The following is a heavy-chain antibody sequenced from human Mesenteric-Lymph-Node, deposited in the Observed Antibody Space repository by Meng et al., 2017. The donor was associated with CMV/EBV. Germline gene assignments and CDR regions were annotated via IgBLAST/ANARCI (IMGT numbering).Heavy chain of an antibody. V-gene: IGHV3-23*01. D-gene: IGHD2-2*01. Sequence: GESLKISCAASGFTFRSYTMSWVRQAPGKGLEWVAGISGSGSTTKYSASVEGRFIISRGNSKDTLFLQMNRLGAEDTALYFCAKDMWEYQLPDGSWGQGTLVTVSS. CDR3: AKDMWEYQLPDGS. J-gene: IGHJ5*02. CDR1: GFTFRSYT. CDR2: ISGSGSTT.